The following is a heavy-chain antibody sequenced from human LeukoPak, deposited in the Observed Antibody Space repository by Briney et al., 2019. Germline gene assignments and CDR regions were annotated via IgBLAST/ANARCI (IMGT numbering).Heavy chain of an antibody. Sequence: GGSLRLSCTVSGFTVSSNSMSWVRQAPGKGLEWVSFIYSAGSTHYSDSVKGRFTISIDNSKNTLYLQMNGLRAEDTAVYYCAKASAMIVVVSKYFDYWGQGTLVTVSS. J-gene: IGHJ4*02. CDR1: GFTVSSNS. CDR2: IYSAGST. V-gene: IGHV3-53*01. D-gene: IGHD3-22*01. CDR3: AKASAMIVVVSKYFDY.